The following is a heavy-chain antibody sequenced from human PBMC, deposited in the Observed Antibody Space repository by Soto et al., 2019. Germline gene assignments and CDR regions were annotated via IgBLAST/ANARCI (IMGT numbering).Heavy chain of an antibody. Sequence: GESLKISCKDSGYSFTNYWIAWVRQMPGKGLEWMGIIYPGDSRTTYSPSFQGQVTISVDKSISTVYLQWSSLKASDTAMYYCARAADSSGYYYVSLYYYYYGMDVWGQGTTVTVSS. J-gene: IGHJ6*02. V-gene: IGHV5-51*01. CDR1: GYSFTNYW. CDR2: IYPGDSRT. CDR3: ARAADSSGYYYVSLYYYYYGMDV. D-gene: IGHD3-22*01.